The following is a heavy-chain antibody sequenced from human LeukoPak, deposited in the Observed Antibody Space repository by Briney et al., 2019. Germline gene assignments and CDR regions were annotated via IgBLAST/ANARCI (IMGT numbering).Heavy chain of an antibody. CDR1: GYTFTSYG. CDR2: ISAYNGNT. V-gene: IGHV1-18*01. CDR3: ATDLLGSGWQFDY. D-gene: IGHD6-19*01. Sequence: ASVKVSCKASGYTFTSYGISWVRQAPGQGLEWMGWISAYNGNTNYAQKFQGRVTMTEDTSTDTAYMELSSLRSEDTAVYYCATDLLGSGWQFDYWGQGTLVTVSS. J-gene: IGHJ4*02.